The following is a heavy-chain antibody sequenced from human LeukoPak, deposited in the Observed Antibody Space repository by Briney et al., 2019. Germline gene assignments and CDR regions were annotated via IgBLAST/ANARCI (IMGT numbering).Heavy chain of an antibody. CDR2: IIPIFGTA. Sequence: SVTVSCKASGGTFSSYAISWVRQAPGQGLEWMGGIIPIFGTANYSQKFQGRVTITADESTSTAYMELSSLRSEDTAVYYCAMKGWFGELPYSYFDYWGQGTLVTVSS. V-gene: IGHV1-69*01. CDR3: AMKGWFGELPYSYFDY. CDR1: GGTFSSYA. J-gene: IGHJ4*02. D-gene: IGHD3-10*01.